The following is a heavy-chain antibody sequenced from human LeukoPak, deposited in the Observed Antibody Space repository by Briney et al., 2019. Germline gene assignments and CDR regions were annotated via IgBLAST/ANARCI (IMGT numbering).Heavy chain of an antibody. CDR3: ARDARGGYTYGGLDY. V-gene: IGHV3-21*01. D-gene: IGHD5-18*01. CDR2: ISSSSDYI. Sequence: GGSLRLSCAASEFAFSSYNMNWVRQAPGKGLEWVSSISSSSDYIYYADSVKGRFTISRDNARNSLYLQMNSLRAEDTAVYYCARDARGGYTYGGLDYWGQGTLVTVSS. J-gene: IGHJ4*02. CDR1: EFAFSSYN.